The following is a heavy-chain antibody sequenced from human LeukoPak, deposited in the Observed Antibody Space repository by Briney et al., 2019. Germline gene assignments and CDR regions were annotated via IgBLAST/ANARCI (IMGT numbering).Heavy chain of an antibody. CDR3: AMRELLRGCARCSWFDP. J-gene: IGHJ5*02. V-gene: IGHV4-39*07. CDR2: INHSGST. Sequence: SETLSLTRTVSGGSISSSSYYWGWIRQPPGKGLEWIGEINHSGSTNYNPSLKSRVTISVDTSKNQFSLKLSSVTAADTAVYYCAMRELLRGCARCSWFDPWGQGTLVTVSS. D-gene: IGHD1-26*01. CDR1: GGSISSSSYY.